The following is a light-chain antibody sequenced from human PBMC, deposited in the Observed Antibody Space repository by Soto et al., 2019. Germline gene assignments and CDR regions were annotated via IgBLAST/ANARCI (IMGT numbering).Light chain of an antibody. CDR2: SNN. J-gene: IGLJ2*01. CDR1: SSNIGSNT. V-gene: IGLV1-44*01. Sequence: QSVLTQPPSASGTPGQRVTISCSGSSSNIGSNTVNWYQQLPGTAPTLLIYSNNQRPSGGPDRFSGAKSGTSASLAISGLQSEDEDDYYCAAWDDSLNGLVFGGGTKLTVL. CDR3: AAWDDSLNGLV.